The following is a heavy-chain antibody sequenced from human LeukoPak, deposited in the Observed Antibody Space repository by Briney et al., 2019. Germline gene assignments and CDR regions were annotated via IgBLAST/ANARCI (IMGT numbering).Heavy chain of an antibody. CDR1: GFTFNRYA. Sequence: PGGSLRLSCAASGFTFNRYAMNWVRQAPGKGLEWVAFIWYDGSNKYYADSVKGRFTISRDNSKNTLYLQVNSLRAEDTAVYYCAKDERVYYDSSGYFGAIDYRGQGSLVTVSS. CDR2: IWYDGSNK. J-gene: IGHJ4*02. CDR3: AKDERVYYDSSGYFGAIDY. V-gene: IGHV3-30*02. D-gene: IGHD3-22*01.